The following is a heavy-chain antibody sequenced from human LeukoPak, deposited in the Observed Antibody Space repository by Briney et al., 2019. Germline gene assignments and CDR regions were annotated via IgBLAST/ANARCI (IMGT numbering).Heavy chain of an antibody. J-gene: IGHJ3*02. CDR2: INPNSGGT. Sequence: SVKVSCKTSGYTFTGYHMHWVRQAPGQGLEWMGWINPNSGGTNYAQKLQGRVTMTRDTSISTAYMELSRLRSDDTAVYYCARGRGRVAGTVKINDAFDIWGQGTMVTVSS. CDR3: ARGRGRVAGTVKINDAFDI. CDR1: GYTFTGYH. V-gene: IGHV1-2*02. D-gene: IGHD6-19*01.